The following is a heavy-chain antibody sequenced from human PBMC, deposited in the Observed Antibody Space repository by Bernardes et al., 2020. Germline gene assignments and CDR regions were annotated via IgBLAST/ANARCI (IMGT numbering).Heavy chain of an antibody. V-gene: IGHV1-2*06. CDR1: GYTFTGYY. D-gene: IGHD3-3*01. CDR2: INPNSGGT. CDR3: AATIFGVVTGFDY. Sequence: ASVKVSCKASGYTFTGYYMHWVRQAPGQGLEWMGRINPNSGGTNYAQKFQGRVTMTRDTSISTAYMELSRLRSDDTAVYYCAATIFGVVTGFDYWGQGTLVTVSS. J-gene: IGHJ4*02.